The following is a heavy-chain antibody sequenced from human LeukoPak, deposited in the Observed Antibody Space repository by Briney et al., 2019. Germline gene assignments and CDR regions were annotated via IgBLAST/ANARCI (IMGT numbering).Heavy chain of an antibody. Sequence: PSETRSLTCAVYGGSFSGYYWSWIRQPPGKGLEWIGAINHSGSTNYNPSLKSRVTISVDTSKNQFSLKLSSVTAADTALYYCARGSAYYDFWSGYYTPRGYMDVWGKGTTVTVSS. J-gene: IGHJ6*03. CDR1: GGSFSGYY. CDR2: INHSGST. CDR3: ARGSAYYDFWSGYYTPRGYMDV. V-gene: IGHV4-34*01. D-gene: IGHD3-3*01.